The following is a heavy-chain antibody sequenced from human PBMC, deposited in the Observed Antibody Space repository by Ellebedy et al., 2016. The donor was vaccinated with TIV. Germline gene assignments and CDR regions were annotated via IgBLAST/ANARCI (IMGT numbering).Heavy chain of an antibody. D-gene: IGHD3-9*01. V-gene: IGHV5-51*01. CDR2: IYPGDSDT. CDR3: ARRPRGYFDRKYYFDY. J-gene: IGHJ4*02. CDR1: GYSFTSYW. Sequence: ASVKVSCKGSGYSFTSYWIGWVRQMPGKGLEWMGIIYPGDSDTRYSPSFQGQVTISADKSISTAYLQWSSLKASDTAMYYCARRPRGYFDRKYYFDYWGQGTLVTVSS.